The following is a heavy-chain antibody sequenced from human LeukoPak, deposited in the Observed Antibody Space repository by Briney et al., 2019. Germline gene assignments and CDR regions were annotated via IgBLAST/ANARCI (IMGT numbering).Heavy chain of an antibody. CDR1: GGSISSYY. D-gene: IGHD3-9*01. Sequence: PSETLSLTCTVSGGSISSYYWSWIRQPAGKGLEWIGRIYTSGRTNYNPSLKSRVTMSVDTSKNQFSLKLSSVTAADTAVYYCARDGYDILTGYSYYFDYWGQGTLVTVSS. CDR2: IYTSGRT. CDR3: ARDGYDILTGYSYYFDY. J-gene: IGHJ4*02. V-gene: IGHV4-4*07.